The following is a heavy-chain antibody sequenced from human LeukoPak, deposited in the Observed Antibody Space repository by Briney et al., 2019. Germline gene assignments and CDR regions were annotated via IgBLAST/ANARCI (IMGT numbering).Heavy chain of an antibody. CDR1: GFTFSTYN. CDR3: ARDFRDTSLITYPYFMDV. D-gene: IGHD3-16*01. CDR2: IFSTSSLM. J-gene: IGHJ6*03. V-gene: IGHV3-21*01. Sequence: PGGSLRLSCVASGFTFSTYNMNWVRQAPGKGLEWVSSIFSTSSLMSYSDSVKGRFTISRDNAKNSVYLQMNSLRAEDTAVYYCARDFRDTSLITYPYFMDVWGKGTTVTISS.